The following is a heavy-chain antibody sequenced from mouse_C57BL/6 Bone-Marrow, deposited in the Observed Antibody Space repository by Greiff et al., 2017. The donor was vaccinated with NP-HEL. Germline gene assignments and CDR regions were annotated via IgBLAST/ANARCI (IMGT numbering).Heavy chain of an antibody. Sequence: QVQLQQPGTELVKPGASVKLSCKASGYTFTSYWMHWVKQRPGQGLEWIGNINPSNGGTNYNEKFKSKATPTVDKSSSTAYMQLSSLTSEDSAVYYCARSRGSSPWFAYWGQGTLVTVSA. CDR2: INPSNGGT. V-gene: IGHV1-53*01. CDR3: ARSRGSSPWFAY. CDR1: GYTFTSYW. D-gene: IGHD1-1*01. J-gene: IGHJ3*01.